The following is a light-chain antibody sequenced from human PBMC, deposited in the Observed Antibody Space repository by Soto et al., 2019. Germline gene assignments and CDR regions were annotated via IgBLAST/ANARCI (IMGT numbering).Light chain of an antibody. Sequence: QSALTQPACVSGSPGQSITISCTGTSSDVGANNYVSWYQQNPGKAPKLMIYDVSNRPSGVSNRFSGSKSGNTASLTISGLQSEDEADYYCSAYTSSNSWLFGGGTQLTVL. CDR1: SSDVGANNY. CDR2: DVS. V-gene: IGLV2-14*01. J-gene: IGLJ3*02. CDR3: SAYTSSNSWL.